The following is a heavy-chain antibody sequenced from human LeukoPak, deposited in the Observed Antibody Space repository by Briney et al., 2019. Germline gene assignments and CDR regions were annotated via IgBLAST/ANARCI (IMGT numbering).Heavy chain of an antibody. V-gene: IGHV1-18*01. CDR3: AREVTIFGVVTLAGFDP. CDR1: GYTFTSYG. J-gene: IGHJ5*02. D-gene: IGHD3-3*01. CDR2: ISAYNGNT. Sequence: ASVKVSCKASGYTFTSYGISWVRQAPGQGLEWTGWISAYNGNTNYAQKLQGRVTMTTDTSTSTAYMELRSLRSDDTAVYYCAREVTIFGVVTLAGFDPWGQGTLVTVSS.